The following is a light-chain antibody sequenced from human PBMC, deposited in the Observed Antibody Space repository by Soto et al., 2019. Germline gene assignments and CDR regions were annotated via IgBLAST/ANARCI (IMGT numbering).Light chain of an antibody. V-gene: IGLV2-8*01. CDR3: SPFASSNTWV. CDR1: SSDVGAYNY. CDR2: EVT. J-gene: IGLJ3*02. Sequence: QSALTQPPSASGSPGQSVTISCTGTSSDVGAYNYVSWYQQHAGKAPKLVIYEVTQRPSGVPDRFSGSKSANTASLTVSGLQAEDEADYYCSPFASSNTWVFGGGTKVTVL.